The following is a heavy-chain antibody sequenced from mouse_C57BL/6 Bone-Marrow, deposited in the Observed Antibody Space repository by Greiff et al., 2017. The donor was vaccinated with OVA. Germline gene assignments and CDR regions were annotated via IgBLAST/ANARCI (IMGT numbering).Heavy chain of an antibody. V-gene: IGHV1-52*01. CDR1: GYTFTSYW. Sequence: QVQLQQPGAELVRPGSSVKLSCKASGYTFTSYWMHWVKQRPIQGLEWIGNIDPSDSETHYNQKFKDKATLTVDKSSSTAYMQLSSLTSEDSAVYYCARREVKAWFAYWGQGTLVTVSA. CDR2: IDPSDSET. J-gene: IGHJ3*01. CDR3: ARREVKAWFAY. D-gene: IGHD1-3*01.